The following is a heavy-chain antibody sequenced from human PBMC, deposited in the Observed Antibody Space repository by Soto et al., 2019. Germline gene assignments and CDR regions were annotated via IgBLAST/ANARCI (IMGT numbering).Heavy chain of an antibody. Sequence: PSGTLSLTCAVYGGSFSGYYWSWIRQPPGKGLEWIGEVNHWGGTNYNASLKSRITISVDRSMNQFTLKVNSVTAADTAVYYCARSPRKPMPFKDDDEGMDVWGQGTTVTVSS. CDR2: VNHWGGT. V-gene: IGHV4-34*01. J-gene: IGHJ6*02. D-gene: IGHD1-1*01. CDR1: GGSFSGYY. CDR3: ARSPRKPMPFKDDDEGMDV.